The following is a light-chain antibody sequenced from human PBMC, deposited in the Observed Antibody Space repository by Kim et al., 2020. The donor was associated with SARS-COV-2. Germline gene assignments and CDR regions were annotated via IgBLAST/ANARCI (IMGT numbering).Light chain of an antibody. V-gene: IGLV3-1*01. Sequence: VSVSPGQRASITCSGDKVGDKYVCWYQQKAGQSPVLVIYQDAKRPSGIPERFSGSNSGDTATLTIRGTQAMDEADYYCQAWDSGVVFGGGTQLTVL. CDR2: QDA. CDR1: KVGDKY. J-gene: IGLJ2*01. CDR3: QAWDSGVV.